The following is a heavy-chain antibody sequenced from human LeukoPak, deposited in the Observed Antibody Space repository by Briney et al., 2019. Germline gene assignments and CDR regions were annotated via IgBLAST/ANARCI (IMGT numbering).Heavy chain of an antibody. V-gene: IGHV1-2*02. CDR1: GYTFTDYY. D-gene: IGHD2-2*01. J-gene: IGHJ6*03. Sequence: GASVKVSCKASGYTFTDYYMHWVRQAPGQGLEWMGWINPNSDDTNYAQKFQGRVTMTRDTSISTAYMELSRLTSDDTAVYYCARVCCTTTRQSLSHYYYFMDVWGRGTTVTISS. CDR2: INPNSDDT. CDR3: ARVCCTTTRQSLSHYYYFMDV.